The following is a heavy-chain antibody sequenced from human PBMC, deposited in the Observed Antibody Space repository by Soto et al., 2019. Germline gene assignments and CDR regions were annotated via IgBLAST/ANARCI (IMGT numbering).Heavy chain of an antibody. Sequence: PSETLSLTCTVSSAPVSSTTYTWGWIRQPPGKGLEWVASVYYGGRSYYNPSLNSRVTISVDTSKNQFSLKMTSVTAADTAVYYCARQGFGALHGRVDGWGQGTTVTFSS. D-gene: IGHD3-10*01. CDR2: VYYGGRS. V-gene: IGHV4-39*01. CDR1: SAPVSSTTYT. J-gene: IGHJ6*02. CDR3: ARQGFGALHGRVDG.